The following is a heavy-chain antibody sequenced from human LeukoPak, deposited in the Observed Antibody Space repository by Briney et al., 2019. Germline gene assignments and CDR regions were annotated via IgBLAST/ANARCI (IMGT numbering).Heavy chain of an antibody. CDR1: GYTFYNYA. Sequence: GGSLRLSCAASGYTFYNYAVTWVRQAPGKGLEWVSSISHDGASTHYADSVKGRFTISRDNSNNTVFLQMDRLRAEHTAVYFWAKYGSWKLWLLGWYFDFWGRGTLVSVSS. D-gene: IGHD3-16*01. CDR3: AKYGSWKLWLLGWYFDF. V-gene: IGHV3-23*01. CDR2: ISHDGAST. J-gene: IGHJ2*01.